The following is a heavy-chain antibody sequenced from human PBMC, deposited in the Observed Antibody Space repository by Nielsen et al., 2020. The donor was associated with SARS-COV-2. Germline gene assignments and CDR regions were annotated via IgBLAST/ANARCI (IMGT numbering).Heavy chain of an antibody. CDR1: GFTFSSYA. J-gene: IGHJ4*02. Sequence: GESLKISCAASGFTFSSYAMTWVRQAPGKGLDWVSVISSSGDSTYYADSVKGRFTISRDNSKNTLSLQMNSLRVDDTAVYYCAKVPRRDSAVVTGNWGQGTLVTVSS. V-gene: IGHV3-23*01. CDR3: AKVPRRDSAVVTGN. D-gene: IGHD5-18*01. CDR2: ISSSGDST.